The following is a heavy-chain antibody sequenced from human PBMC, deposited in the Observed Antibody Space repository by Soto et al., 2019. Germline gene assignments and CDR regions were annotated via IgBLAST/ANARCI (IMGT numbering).Heavy chain of an antibody. CDR2: ISYDGSNK. J-gene: IGHJ4*02. CDR3: ARDWSMTTVVTPRGLGAYFDY. Sequence: QVQLVESGGGVVQPGRSLRLSCAASGFTFSSYAMHWVRQAPGKGLEWVAVISYDGSNKYYADSVKGRFTISRDNSKNTLYLQMNSLRAEDTAVYYCARDWSMTTVVTPRGLGAYFDYWGQGTLVTVSS. D-gene: IGHD4-17*01. CDR1: GFTFSSYA. V-gene: IGHV3-30-3*01.